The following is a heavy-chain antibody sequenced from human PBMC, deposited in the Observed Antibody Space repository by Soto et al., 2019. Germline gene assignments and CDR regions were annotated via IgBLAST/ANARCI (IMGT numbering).Heavy chain of an antibody. D-gene: IGHD1-26*01. CDR1: GGSISSGDYY. V-gene: IGHV4-30-4*01. CDR3: AREGGIVGATTVDY. J-gene: IGHJ4*02. Sequence: TLSLPCTVSGGSISSGDYYWSFIRQPPGKGLEWIGYIYYSGSTYYNPSLKSRVTISVDTSKNQFSLKLSSVTDADTAVYYCAREGGIVGATTVDYWGQGTLVTVSS. CDR2: IYYSGST.